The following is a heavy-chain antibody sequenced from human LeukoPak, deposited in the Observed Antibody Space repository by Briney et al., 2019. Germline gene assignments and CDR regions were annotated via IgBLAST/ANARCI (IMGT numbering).Heavy chain of an antibody. V-gene: IGHV3-7*01. D-gene: IGHD5-24*01. CDR1: GLIFRSYW. J-gene: IGHJ4*02. CDR3: ARERDGRFFDY. CDR2: INQDGSEK. Sequence: GGSLRLSCAVSGLIFRSYWMSWVRQAPGKGLEWVANINQDGSEKYFVDSVKGRFTISRDNAKNSLHLQMNTLRAEDTAVYYCARERDGRFFDYWGQGTRVTVSS.